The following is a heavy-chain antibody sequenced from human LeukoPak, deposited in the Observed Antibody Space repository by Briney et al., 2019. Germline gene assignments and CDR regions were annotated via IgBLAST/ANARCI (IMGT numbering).Heavy chain of an antibody. V-gene: IGHV3-21*01. J-gene: IGHJ4*02. CDR2: ISSSSSYI. CDR3: ARGRYDYVWGSPYDY. CDR1: GLTFRSYS. D-gene: IGHD3-16*01. Sequence: GGSLGLSCAPSGLTFRSYSMNWVRQAPGKGLEWVSSISSSSSYIYYADSVKGRFTISRDNAKNSLYLQMNSLRAEDTAVYYCARGRYDYVWGSPYDYWGQGTLVTVSS.